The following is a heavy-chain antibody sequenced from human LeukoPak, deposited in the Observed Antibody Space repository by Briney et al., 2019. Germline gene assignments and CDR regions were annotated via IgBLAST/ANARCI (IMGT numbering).Heavy chain of an antibody. V-gene: IGHV4-59*08. CDR1: GGSISSYY. J-gene: IGHJ4*02. CDR3: ASTPDYDYVWGSYGFPFDY. Sequence: SETLSLTCTVSGGSISSYYWSWIRQPPGKGLEWIGYIYYSGSTNYNPSLKSRVTISVDTSKNQFSLKLSSVTAADTAVYYCASTPDYDYVWGSYGFPFDYWGQGTLVTVSS. D-gene: IGHD3-16*01. CDR2: IYYSGST.